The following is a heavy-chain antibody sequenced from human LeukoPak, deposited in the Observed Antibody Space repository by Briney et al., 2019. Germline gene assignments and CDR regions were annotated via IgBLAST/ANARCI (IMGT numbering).Heavy chain of an antibody. CDR3: ARSSGSPSSHYYGMDV. CDR1: GYSFTSYW. V-gene: IGHV5-51*01. Sequence: GESLKISCKGSGYSFTSYWIGWVRQMPGKGLEWMGITYPGDSDTRYSPSFQGQVTISADKSISTAYLQWSSLKASDTAMCYCARSSGSPSSHYYGMDVWGQGTTVTVSS. CDR2: TYPGDSDT. J-gene: IGHJ6*02. D-gene: IGHD1-26*01.